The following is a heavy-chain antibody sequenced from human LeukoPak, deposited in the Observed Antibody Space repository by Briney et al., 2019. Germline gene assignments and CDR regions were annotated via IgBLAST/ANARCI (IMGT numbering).Heavy chain of an antibody. CDR2: IIPIFGTA. Sequence: SVKVSCKVSGYTLTELSMHWVRQAPGKGLEWMGGIIPIFGTANYAQKFQGRVTITADESTSTAYMELSSLRSEDTAVYYCARVRSGRDFDYWGQGTLVTVSS. J-gene: IGHJ4*02. CDR3: ARVRSGRDFDY. D-gene: IGHD3-10*01. V-gene: IGHV1-69*13. CDR1: GYTLTELS.